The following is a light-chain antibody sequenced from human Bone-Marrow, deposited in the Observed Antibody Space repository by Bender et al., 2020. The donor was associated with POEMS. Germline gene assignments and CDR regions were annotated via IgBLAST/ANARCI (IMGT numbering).Light chain of an antibody. CDR1: SGHDNYA. CDR2: FNRDGSH. V-gene: IGLV4-69*01. CDR3: QTWGPGIRV. J-gene: IGLJ2*01. Sequence: QLVLTQSPSASASLGASVKLTCTLSSGHDNYAIAWYQQQPEKGPRYLMKFNRDGSHSKGDGIPDRFSGSSSGAERYLTISSLQSEDEADYYCQTWGPGIRVFGGGTKLTVL.